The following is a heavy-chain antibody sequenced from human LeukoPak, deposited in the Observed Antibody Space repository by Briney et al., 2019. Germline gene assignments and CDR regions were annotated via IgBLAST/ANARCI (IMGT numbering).Heavy chain of an antibody. CDR3: ARDRAYDSFDY. CDR1: GFSFSTSW. D-gene: IGHD5-12*01. CDR2: INPDESHT. J-gene: IGHJ4*02. Sequence: GSLRLSCAASGFSFSTSWMAWVRQAPGKGLQWVGNINPDESHTDYIDSVKGRFTMSRDNAENSLFLQVHSPRDEDTAVYYCARDRAYDSFDYWGRGTLVTVSS. V-gene: IGHV3-7*01.